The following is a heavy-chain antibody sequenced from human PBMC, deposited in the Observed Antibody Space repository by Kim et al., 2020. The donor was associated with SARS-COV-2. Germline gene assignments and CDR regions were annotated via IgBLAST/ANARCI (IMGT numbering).Heavy chain of an antibody. D-gene: IGHD6-19*01. CDR1: GGSFSGYY. J-gene: IGHJ6*02. Sequence: SETLSLTCAVYGGSFSGYYWSWIRQPPGKGLEWIGEINHNGSTNYNPSLKSRVTISVDTSKNQFSLKLSSVTAADTAVYYCARGGAGRMVGYYYYGLDVWGQGTTVTVSS. CDR3: ARGGAGRMVGYYYYGLDV. V-gene: IGHV4-34*01. CDR2: INHNGST.